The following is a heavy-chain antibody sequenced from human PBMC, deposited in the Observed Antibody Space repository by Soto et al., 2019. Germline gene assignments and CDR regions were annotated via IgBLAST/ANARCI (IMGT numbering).Heavy chain of an antibody. D-gene: IGHD6-13*01. Sequence: GGSLRLSCAASGFTFSDHYMDWVRQAPGKGLEWVGRTRNKANSYTTEYAASVKGRFTISRDDSKNSLYLQMNSLKTEDTAVYYCARSRYSSSWNWFDPWGQGTLVTVSS. J-gene: IGHJ5*02. CDR1: GFTFSDHY. V-gene: IGHV3-72*01. CDR3: ARSRYSSSWNWFDP. CDR2: TRNKANSYTT.